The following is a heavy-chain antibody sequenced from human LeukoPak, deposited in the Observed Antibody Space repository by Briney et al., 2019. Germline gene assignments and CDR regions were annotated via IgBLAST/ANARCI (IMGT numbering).Heavy chain of an antibody. D-gene: IGHD3-10*01. Sequence: PSETLSLTCAVYGGSFSGYYWSWIRQPPGKGLEWIGEINHSGSTSYNPSLKSRVTISVDTSKNQFSLKLSSVTAADTAVYYCARGHKMVRSNSPFDPWGQGTLVTVSS. CDR3: ARGHKMVRSNSPFDP. CDR1: GGSFSGYY. J-gene: IGHJ5*02. CDR2: INHSGST. V-gene: IGHV4-34*01.